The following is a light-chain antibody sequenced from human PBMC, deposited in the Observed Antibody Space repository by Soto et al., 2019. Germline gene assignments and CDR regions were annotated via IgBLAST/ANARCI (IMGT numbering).Light chain of an antibody. CDR2: GAY. V-gene: IGKV3-15*01. CDR1: QSVSTN. J-gene: IGKJ1*01. CDR3: QQHNSRPPWT. Sequence: EVVMTQSPDTLSVSPGERATLSCRASQSVSTNLAWYQQKPGQAPRLLIYGAYTRATGIPARFSGSGSGTEFPLTISSLQSEDFAVYYCQQHNSRPPWTFGQGTKVEIK.